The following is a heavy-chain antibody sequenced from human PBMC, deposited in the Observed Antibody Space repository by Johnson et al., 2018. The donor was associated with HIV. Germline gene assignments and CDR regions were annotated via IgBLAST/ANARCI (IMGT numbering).Heavy chain of an antibody. J-gene: IGHJ3*02. D-gene: IGHD1-26*01. Sequence: QVQLVESGGGVVQPGRSLRLSCAASGFTFSSYAMHWVRQAPGKGLEWVAVISYDGSNKYYAASVKGRFTISRDNSKNTLYLQMNSLRAEDTAVYYCARPLGVGATIGAFDIWGQGTMVTVSS. CDR2: ISYDGSNK. V-gene: IGHV3-30*04. CDR3: ARPLGVGATIGAFDI. CDR1: GFTFSSYA.